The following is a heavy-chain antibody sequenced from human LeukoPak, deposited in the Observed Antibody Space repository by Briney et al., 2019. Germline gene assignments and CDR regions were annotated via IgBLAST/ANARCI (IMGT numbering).Heavy chain of an antibody. CDR2: INTDGSHT. J-gene: IGHJ6*02. V-gene: IGHV3-74*01. CDR3: TRDSYISNVYYGMDV. Sequence: GGSLRLSCGVSGVSLSSHGMHWVRQAPGKGLVWVSRINTDGSHTSYADSVKGRFTISRDNAKNTLYLQMNSLRAEDAAVYFCTRDSYISNVYYGMDVWGQGATVTVSS. CDR1: GVSLSSHG. D-gene: IGHD1-26*01.